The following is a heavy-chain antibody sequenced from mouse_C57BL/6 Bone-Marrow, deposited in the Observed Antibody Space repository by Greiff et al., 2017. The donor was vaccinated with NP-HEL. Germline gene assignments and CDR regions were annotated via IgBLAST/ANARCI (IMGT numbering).Heavy chain of an antibody. CDR3: ARDYYGRYYYAMDY. CDR1: GYSITRGYY. V-gene: IGHV3-6*01. CDR2: ISYDGSN. D-gene: IGHD1-1*01. Sequence: EVQLQESGPGLVKPSQSLSLTCSVTGYSITRGYYWNWIRQFPGNKLEWMGYISYDGSNNYNPSLKNRISITRDTSKNQFFLKLNSVTTEDTATYYCARDYYGRYYYAMDYWGQGTSVTVSS. J-gene: IGHJ4*01.